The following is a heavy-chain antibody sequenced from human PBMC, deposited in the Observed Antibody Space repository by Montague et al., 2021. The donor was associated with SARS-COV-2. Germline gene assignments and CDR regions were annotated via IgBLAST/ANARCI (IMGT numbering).Heavy chain of an antibody. Sequence: SETLSLTCAVYDGSFSGYYWSWIRQPPGKGLEWIGEINHSGSTNYNPSLKSRVTISVDTSKNQFSLKLSSVTAADTAVYYCARVRYYGSGTPLGMDVWGQGTTVTVSS. CDR3: ARVRYYGSGTPLGMDV. CDR1: DGSFSGYY. D-gene: IGHD3-10*01. V-gene: IGHV4-34*01. CDR2: INHSGST. J-gene: IGHJ6*02.